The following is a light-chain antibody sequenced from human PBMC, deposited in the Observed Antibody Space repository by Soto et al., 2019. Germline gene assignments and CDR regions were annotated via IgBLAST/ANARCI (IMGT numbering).Light chain of an antibody. CDR3: SSYTINSGWV. CDR1: SSDVANNEY. V-gene: IGLV2-14*03. CDR2: EVR. Sequence: QCVRTQPASVSGSPGQSITISFTGASSDVANNEYVSWYQQHPGNAPKLMIHEVRNRPSGVSDRFSGSKSGNTASLTISGLQAEDEADYYCSSYTINSGWVFGGGTKVTVL. J-gene: IGLJ3*02.